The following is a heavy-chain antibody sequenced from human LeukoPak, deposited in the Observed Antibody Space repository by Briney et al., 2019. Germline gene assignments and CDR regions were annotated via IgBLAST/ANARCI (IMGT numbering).Heavy chain of an antibody. CDR1: GGSISSGDYY. CDR2: IYYSGST. J-gene: IGHJ4*02. Sequence: SETLSLTCTVSGGSISSGDYYWSWIRQPPGEGLEWIGYIYYSGSTYYNPSLKSRVTISVDTSKNQFSLKLSSVTAADTAVYYCARAPGGGTAVADYWGQGTLVTVSS. D-gene: IGHD1-26*01. V-gene: IGHV4-30-4*01. CDR3: ARAPGGGTAVADY.